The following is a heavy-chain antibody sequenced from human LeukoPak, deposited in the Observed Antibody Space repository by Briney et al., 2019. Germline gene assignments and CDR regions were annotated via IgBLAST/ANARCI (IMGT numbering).Heavy chain of an antibody. Sequence: SETLSFTCAVYSGSFSGYYWSWIRQPPGKGLEWIGEINHSGSTNHNPSLKSRVTISVDTSKNQFSLKLSSVTAADTAVYYCTRGGSGSYATFDYWGQGTLVTVSS. D-gene: IGHD3-10*01. CDR2: INHSGST. CDR1: SGSFSGYY. J-gene: IGHJ4*02. V-gene: IGHV4-34*01. CDR3: TRGGSGSYATFDY.